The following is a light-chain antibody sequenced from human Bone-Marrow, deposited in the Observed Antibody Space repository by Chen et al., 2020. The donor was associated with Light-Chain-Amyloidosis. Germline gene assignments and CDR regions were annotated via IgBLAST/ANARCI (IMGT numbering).Light chain of an antibody. Sequence: EIVLTQSPATLSLSPGARATLSRRASQSITTYLAGYQQKPGQAPRLLIHDASIRATGTPARFSGSGSGTDFILTISGLEPEDFALYFCQQRSHWLPHTFGQGTRLEIK. CDR3: QQRSHWLPHT. CDR2: DAS. J-gene: IGKJ2*01. CDR1: QSITTY. V-gene: IGKV3-11*01.